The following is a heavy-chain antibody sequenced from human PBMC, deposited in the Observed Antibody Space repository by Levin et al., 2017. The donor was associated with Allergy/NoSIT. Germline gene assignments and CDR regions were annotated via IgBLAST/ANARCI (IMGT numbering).Heavy chain of an antibody. CDR3: AKDYYYDSSGSPAAFDI. D-gene: IGHD3-22*01. Sequence: GGSLRLSCAASGFTFDDYAMHWVRQAPGKGLEWVSGISWNSGSIGYADSVKGRFTISRDNAKNSLYLQMNSLRAEDTALYYCAKDYYYDSSGSPAAFDIWGQGTMVTVSS. CDR2: ISWNSGSI. CDR1: GFTFDDYA. V-gene: IGHV3-9*01. J-gene: IGHJ3*02.